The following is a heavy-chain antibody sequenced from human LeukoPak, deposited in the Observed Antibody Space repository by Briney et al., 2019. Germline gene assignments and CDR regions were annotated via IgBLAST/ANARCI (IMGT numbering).Heavy chain of an antibody. CDR2: INLNDGGT. V-gene: IGHV1-46*01. D-gene: IGHD3-10*01. CDR1: GYSFTSYY. J-gene: IGHJ4*02. Sequence: ASVKVSCKASGYSFTSYYMHWVRQAPGQGLEWMGMINLNDGGTTYAQKFQGRVTMTRDTSTSTVYMELSSLRSEDTAVYYCARDLLYYYGSGRYYFDYWGQGTLVTVSS. CDR3: ARDLLYYYGSGRYYFDY.